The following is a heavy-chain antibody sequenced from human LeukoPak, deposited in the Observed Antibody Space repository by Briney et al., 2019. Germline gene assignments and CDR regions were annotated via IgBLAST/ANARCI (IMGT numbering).Heavy chain of an antibody. J-gene: IGHJ4*02. CDR1: GFTFSSYS. D-gene: IGHD3-9*01. Sequence: GGSLRLSCAASGFTFSSYSMNWVRQAPGKGLEWVSAISISGGTTYYADSVKGRFTISRDNSKNTLYLQMSSLRAEDTAVYYCAKGPDIRSRNFDYWGQGTLVTVSS. CDR3: AKGPDIRSRNFDY. CDR2: ISISGGTT. V-gene: IGHV3-23*01.